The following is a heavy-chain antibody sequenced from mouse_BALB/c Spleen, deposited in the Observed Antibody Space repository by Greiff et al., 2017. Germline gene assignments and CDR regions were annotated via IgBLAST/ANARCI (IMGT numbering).Heavy chain of an antibody. D-gene: IGHD2-1*01. CDR1: GYTFTSYW. J-gene: IGHJ3*01. V-gene: IGHV1-7*01. CDR2: INPSTGYT. CDR3: ARNGNYEFAY. Sequence: QVQLQQSGAELAKPGASVKMSCKASGYTFTSYWMHWVKQRRGQGLEWIGYINPSTGYTEYNQKFKDKATLTADKSSSTAYMQLSSLTSEDSAVYYCARNGNYEFAYWGQGTLVTVSA.